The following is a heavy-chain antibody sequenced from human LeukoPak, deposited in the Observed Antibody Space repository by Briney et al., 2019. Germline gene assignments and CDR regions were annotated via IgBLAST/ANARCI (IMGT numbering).Heavy chain of an antibody. CDR1: GFTFSDYH. V-gene: IGHV3-11*01. Sequence: GGSLRLSCAASGFTFSDYHMSWIRQAPGKGLEWVSYISSSGSTIYYADSVKGRFTISRDNAKNSLYLQMNSLRAEDTAVYYCARDSRVSSWYRHLPGDLIDYWGQGTLVTVSS. D-gene: IGHD6-13*01. CDR2: ISSSGSTI. J-gene: IGHJ4*02. CDR3: ARDSRVSSWYRHLPGDLIDY.